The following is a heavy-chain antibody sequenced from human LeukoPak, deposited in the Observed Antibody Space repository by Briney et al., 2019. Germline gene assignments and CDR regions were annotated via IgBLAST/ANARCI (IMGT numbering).Heavy chain of an antibody. V-gene: IGHV3-7*01. CDR2: IKQDGSEK. Sequence: GGSLRLSCAASGFTFSSNWMSWVRQAPGKGLEWVANIKQDGSEKYNVDSVKGRFTISRDNAKNSLNLQMNSLRVEDTAVYYCARLIVGAIDYWGQGTLVTVSS. J-gene: IGHJ4*02. CDR3: ARLIVGAIDY. CDR1: GFTFSSNW. D-gene: IGHD1-26*01.